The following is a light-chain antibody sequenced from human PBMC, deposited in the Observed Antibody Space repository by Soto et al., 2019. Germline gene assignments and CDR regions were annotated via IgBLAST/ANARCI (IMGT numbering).Light chain of an antibody. CDR1: QSAGNF. J-gene: IGKJ5*01. Sequence: IVMTQSPATLSVSPGETASLSCRASQSAGNFLAWYQQKPGQAPRLLIYYISTRATGIPARFSGSGSGTEFTLTINSLQSEDSAVYYCQQHNQWPITFGQGTRLE. V-gene: IGKV3D-15*01. CDR3: QQHNQWPIT. CDR2: YIS.